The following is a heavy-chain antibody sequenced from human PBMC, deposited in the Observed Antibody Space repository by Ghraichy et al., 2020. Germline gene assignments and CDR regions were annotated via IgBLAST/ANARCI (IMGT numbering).Heavy chain of an antibody. D-gene: IGHD3-10*01. CDR3: AKLCGSGSYPFDC. CDR2: ISVDGGSA. V-gene: IGHV3-23*01. CDR1: GFKFSTYA. Sequence: GGSLRLSCVVSGFKFSTYAMNWVRQAPGKGLEWVSGISVDGGSAFYSNFVKGRFTISRDNSKEMLFLQMNSLRVDDTAVYYCAKLCGSGSYPFDCWGQGTLVTVSS. J-gene: IGHJ4*02.